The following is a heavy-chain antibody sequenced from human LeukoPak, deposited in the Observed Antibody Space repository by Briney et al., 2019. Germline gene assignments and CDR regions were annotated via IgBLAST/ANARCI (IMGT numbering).Heavy chain of an antibody. J-gene: IGHJ4*02. V-gene: IGHV3-48*03. CDR3: AKRGGGAAVYDY. CDR1: GSTSSGYE. CDR2: IDSGGATT. Sequence: GGSLRLSCAASGSTSSGYEMNWVRQAPGKGLEWVSYIDSGGATTNYADSVKGRFTISRDNAKNSLYLQMDSLRAEDTAVYYCAKRGGGAAVYDYWGQGTLVTVSS. D-gene: IGHD6-13*01.